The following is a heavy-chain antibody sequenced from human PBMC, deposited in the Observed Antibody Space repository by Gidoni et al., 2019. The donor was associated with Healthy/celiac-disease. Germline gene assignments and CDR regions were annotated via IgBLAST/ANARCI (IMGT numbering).Heavy chain of an antibody. CDR3: ARIVVDIVATSTGYYYGMDV. CDR1: GFTFSSYW. V-gene: IGHV3-74*01. D-gene: IGHD5-12*01. Sequence: EVQLVESGGGLVQPGGSLRLSCAASGFTFSSYWMHWVRQAPGKGLVWVSRINSDGSSTSYADSVKGRFTISRDNAKNTLYLQMNSLRAEDTAVYYCARIVVDIVATSTGYYYGMDVWGQGTTVTVSS. CDR2: INSDGSST. J-gene: IGHJ6*02.